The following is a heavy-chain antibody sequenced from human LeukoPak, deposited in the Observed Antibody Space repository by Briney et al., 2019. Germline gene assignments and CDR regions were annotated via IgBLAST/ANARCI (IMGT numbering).Heavy chain of an antibody. V-gene: IGHV3-23*01. CDR1: GFIFSNYA. CDR2: IDGRAYAS. Sequence: QPGGSLRLSCAASGFIFSNYAMGWVRQPPGKGLEWVSTIDGRAYASYYTDSVKGRFTISRDDSKNTLYLQMHSLRDEDTAVYYCVRSKLDVWGKGTTVTVSS. J-gene: IGHJ6*04. CDR3: VRSKLDV.